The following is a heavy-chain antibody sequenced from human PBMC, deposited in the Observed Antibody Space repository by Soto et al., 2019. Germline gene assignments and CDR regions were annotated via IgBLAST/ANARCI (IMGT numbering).Heavy chain of an antibody. Sequence: QVQLVESGGGLVKPGGSLRLSCAASGFTFTDYYMSWIRQAPGKGLEWVSYISNSNIYTNYADSVKGRFTISRDNAKNSLFLQMNSRRADDTAVYYCARVRYSSSWYYFDYWGQGTLVTVSS. J-gene: IGHJ4*02. CDR2: ISNSNIYT. CDR3: ARVRYSSSWYYFDY. CDR1: GFTFTDYY. D-gene: IGHD6-13*01. V-gene: IGHV3-11*05.